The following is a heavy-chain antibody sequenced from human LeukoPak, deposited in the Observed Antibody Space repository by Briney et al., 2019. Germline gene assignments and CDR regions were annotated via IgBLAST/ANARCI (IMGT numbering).Heavy chain of an antibody. CDR3: ASSGWLNYYYYMDV. CDR2: IYTSGST. Sequence: SETLSLTCTVSGGSISSYYWSWIRQPAGKGLEWIGRIYTSGSTNYNPSLKSRVNMSVDTSKNQFSLKLSSVTAADTAVYYCASSGWLNYYYYMDVWGKGTTVTVSS. CDR1: GGSISSYY. J-gene: IGHJ6*03. V-gene: IGHV4-4*07. D-gene: IGHD6-19*01.